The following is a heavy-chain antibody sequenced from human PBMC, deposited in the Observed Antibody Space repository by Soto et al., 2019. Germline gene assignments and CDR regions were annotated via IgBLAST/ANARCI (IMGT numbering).Heavy chain of an antibody. V-gene: IGHV4-30-4*01. CDR3: ARAFPGSSLNYFDY. CDR1: GGSISSGDYY. D-gene: IGHD6-6*01. Sequence: SETLSLTCTVSGGSISSGDYYWSWIRQPPGKGLEWIGYIYYSGSTYYNPSLKSRVTISVDTSKNQFSLKLSSVTAADTAVYYCARAFPGSSLNYFDYWGQGTLVTVSS. J-gene: IGHJ4*02. CDR2: IYYSGST.